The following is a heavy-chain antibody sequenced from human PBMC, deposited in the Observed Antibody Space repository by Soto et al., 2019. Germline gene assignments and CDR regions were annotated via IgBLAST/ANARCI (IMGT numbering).Heavy chain of an antibody. V-gene: IGHV3-33*01. Sequence: QVQLVESGGGVVQPGRSLRLSCAASEFTLSTYAMHWVRQAPGKGLEWAAALWYDGSKEYYEDSVKGRFTISRDISKNTLYLQMNSLRLEATVVYYCARAAPTDWYFDLWGRGPLLIVSS. D-gene: IGHD1-26*01. CDR3: ARAAPTDWYFDL. J-gene: IGHJ2*01. CDR2: LWYDGSKE. CDR1: EFTLSTYA.